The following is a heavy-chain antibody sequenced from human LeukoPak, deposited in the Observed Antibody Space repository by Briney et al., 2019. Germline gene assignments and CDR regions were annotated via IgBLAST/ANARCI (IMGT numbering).Heavy chain of an antibody. V-gene: IGHV1-2*02. D-gene: IGHD3-3*01. CDR1: GYTFTGYY. CDR2: INPNSGGT. Sequence: ASVKASCTASGYTFTGYYMHWVRQAPGQGLEWMGWINPNSGGTNYAQKFQGRVTMTRDTSISTAYMELSRLRSDDTAVYYCARERYDFWSGYYSLLCYWGRGTLVTVSS. CDR3: ARERYDFWSGYYSLLCY. J-gene: IGHJ4*02.